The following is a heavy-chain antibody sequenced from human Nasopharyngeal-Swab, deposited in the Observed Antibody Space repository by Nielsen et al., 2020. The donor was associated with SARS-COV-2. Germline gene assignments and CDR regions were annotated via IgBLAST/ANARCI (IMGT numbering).Heavy chain of an antibody. J-gene: IGHJ6*03. V-gene: IGHV3-64D*06. CDR3: VKAWRYIYPSYMDA. D-gene: IGHD3-3*01. CDR1: GFTFTSYA. CDR2: IDNNGGAT. Sequence: GESMKISCSASGFTFTSYAMNWVRQDTGKGLEFVSAIDNNGGATYYADSVKGRFTISRDNSKSTLYLQLSSLRGDDTAVYYCVKAWRYIYPSYMDAWGKGTTIIVSS.